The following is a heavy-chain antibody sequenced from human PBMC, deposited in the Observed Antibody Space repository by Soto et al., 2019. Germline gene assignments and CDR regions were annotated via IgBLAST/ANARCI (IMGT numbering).Heavy chain of an antibody. Sequence: EASVKVSCKASGGTFSSYAISWVRQAPGQGLEWMGGIIPIFGTANYAQKFQGRVTITADESTSTAYMELSSLRSEDTAVYYCAREASYSGFDPFDYWGQGTLVTVSS. V-gene: IGHV1-69*13. D-gene: IGHD5-12*01. CDR2: IIPIFGTA. CDR1: GGTFSSYA. CDR3: AREASYSGFDPFDY. J-gene: IGHJ4*02.